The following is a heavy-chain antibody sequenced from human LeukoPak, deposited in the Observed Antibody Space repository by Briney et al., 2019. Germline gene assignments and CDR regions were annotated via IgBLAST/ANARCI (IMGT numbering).Heavy chain of an antibody. V-gene: IGHV3-15*07. D-gene: IGHD2-21*01. CDR3: ITPLPYSAQ. Sequence: GGSLRLSCAASGFTFSNAYMNWVRQAPGKGLEWVGRIKPKTDAETTEYAAPVKGRFSISRDDSKNMLYLQMNSLKTDDTAVYYCITPLPYSAQGGQGTLVTVSS. CDR2: IKPKTDAETT. CDR1: GFTFSNAY. J-gene: IGHJ4*02.